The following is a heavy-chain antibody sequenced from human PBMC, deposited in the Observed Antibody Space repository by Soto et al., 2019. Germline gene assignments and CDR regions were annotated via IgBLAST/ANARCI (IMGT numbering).Heavy chain of an antibody. CDR2: IYYSGST. V-gene: IGHV4-59*01. CDR1: GGSISSYY. J-gene: IGHJ4*02. D-gene: IGHD1-7*01. Sequence: ETLSLTCTVSGGSISSYYWSWIRQPPGKGLEWIGYIYYSGSTNYNPSLKSRVTISVDTSKNQFSLKLSSVTAADTAVYYCARDLAGTTTLWGQGTLVTVSS. CDR3: ARDLAGTTTL.